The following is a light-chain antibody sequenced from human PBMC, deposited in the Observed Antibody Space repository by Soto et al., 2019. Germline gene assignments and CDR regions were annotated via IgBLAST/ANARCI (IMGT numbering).Light chain of an antibody. J-gene: IGLJ3*02. CDR1: SSDVGGSNF. CDR2: DVA. CDR3: VSYTSSSTWV. V-gene: IGLV2-14*03. Sequence: QSVLTQPASVSASPGQSITISCTGTSSDVGGSNFVSWYQQHPGKPPKLIIYDVATRPSGVSNRFSGSKSGSTASLIISRLQTEDEADYYCVSYTSSSTWVFGGGTQLTVL.